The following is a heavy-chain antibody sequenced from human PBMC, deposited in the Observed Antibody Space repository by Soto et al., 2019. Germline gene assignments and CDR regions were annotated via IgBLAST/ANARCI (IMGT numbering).Heavy chain of an antibody. Sequence: PSETLSLTCDVSGVSISSGNWWSWVRQPPGKGLEWIAKVYNDGSANYHASLEGRATISADRSKNQFSLRLSSVTAADTGTYYCASFGYDSRLNYLSFDHWGQGTLVTVSS. V-gene: IGHV4-4*02. CDR3: ASFGYDSRLNYLSFDH. J-gene: IGHJ4*02. CDR2: VYNDGSA. CDR1: GVSISSGNW. D-gene: IGHD3-22*01.